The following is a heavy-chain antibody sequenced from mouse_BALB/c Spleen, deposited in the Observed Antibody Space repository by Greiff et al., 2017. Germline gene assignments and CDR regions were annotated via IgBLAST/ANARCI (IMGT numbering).Heavy chain of an antibody. CDR2: IYPGNSDT. CDR1: GYTFTGYW. Sequence: VQLKQSGTVLARPGASVKMSCKASGYTFTGYWMHWVKQRPGQGLEWIGAIYPGNSDTSYNQKFKGKAKLTAVTSTSTAYMELSSLTNEDSAVYYCSDGYYDAMDYWGQGTSVTVSS. CDR3: SDGYYDAMDY. J-gene: IGHJ4*01. D-gene: IGHD2-3*01. V-gene: IGHV1-5*01.